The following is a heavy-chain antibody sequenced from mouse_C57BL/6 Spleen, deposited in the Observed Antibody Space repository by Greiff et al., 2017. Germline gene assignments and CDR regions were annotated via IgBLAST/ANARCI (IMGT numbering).Heavy chain of an antibody. V-gene: IGHV6-6*01. CDR2: IRNKANNHAT. D-gene: IGHD3-2*02. J-gene: IGHJ2*01. Sequence: EVKVEESGGGLVQPGGSMKLSCAASGFTFSDAWMDWVRQSPEKGLEWVAEIRNKANNHATYYAESVKGRFTISRDDSKSSVYLQMNSLRAEDTGIYYCTRGSGYVFYFDYWGQGTTLTVSS. CDR1: GFTFSDAW. CDR3: TRGSGYVFYFDY.